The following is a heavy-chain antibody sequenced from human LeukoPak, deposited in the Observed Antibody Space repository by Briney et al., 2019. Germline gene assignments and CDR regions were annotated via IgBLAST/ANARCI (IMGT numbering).Heavy chain of an antibody. J-gene: IGHJ4*02. Sequence: GGSLRLSCAASGFAFSTYSMSWVRQLPGKGLEWVSVISGSGGSTYYADPVKGRFTISRDNSKNTLYLQMNSLRAEDTAVYYCAKEFSGGWSFGYWGQGTLVTVSS. V-gene: IGHV3-23*01. CDR1: GFAFSTYS. CDR3: AKEFSGGWSFGY. CDR2: ISGSGGST. D-gene: IGHD6-19*01.